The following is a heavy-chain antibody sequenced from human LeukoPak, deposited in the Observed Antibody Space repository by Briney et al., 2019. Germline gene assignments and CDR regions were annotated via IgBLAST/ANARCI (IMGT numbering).Heavy chain of an antibody. CDR2: ISYRGRT. D-gene: IGHD7-27*01. CDR3: ARKTGDLYYFDY. Sequence: SETLSLTCTVSGGSISSYYWSWIRQPPGKGLEWIGYISYRGRTNYNPSLKSRVTISVDTSKNQFSLRLSSVTAADTAVYYCARKTGDLYYFDYWGQGTLVTVSS. CDR1: GGSISSYY. J-gene: IGHJ4*02. V-gene: IGHV4-59*01.